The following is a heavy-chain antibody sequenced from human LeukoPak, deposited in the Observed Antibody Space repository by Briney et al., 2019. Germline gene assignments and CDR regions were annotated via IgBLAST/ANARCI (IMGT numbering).Heavy chain of an antibody. CDR3: ATSVMVVNNWFDP. J-gene: IGHJ5*02. D-gene: IGHD2-15*01. V-gene: IGHV1-18*01. CDR2: IRGYNGDT. CDR1: GYTFSSYH. Sequence: ASVKVSCKASGYTFSSYHIAWVRQAPGQGLEWMGWIRGYNGDTNYAQNFQGRVTMTTDTSTSTAYMELRSLRSDDTAVYFCATSVMVVNNWFDPWGQGTLVTVSS.